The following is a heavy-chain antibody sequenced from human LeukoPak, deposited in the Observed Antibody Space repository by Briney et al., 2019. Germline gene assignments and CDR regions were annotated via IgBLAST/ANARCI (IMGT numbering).Heavy chain of an antibody. D-gene: IGHD4-17*01. CDR1: GGPISSGGYY. J-gene: IGHJ2*01. CDR2: IYTSGST. CDR3: ARDKGPHDYGDYSRYFDL. Sequence: SETLSLTCTVSGGPISSGGYYWSWIRQHPGKGLEWIGRIYTSGSTNYNPSLKSRVTMSVDTSKNQFSLKLSSVTAADTAVYYCARDKGPHDYGDYSRYFDLWGRGTLVTVSS. V-gene: IGHV4-61*02.